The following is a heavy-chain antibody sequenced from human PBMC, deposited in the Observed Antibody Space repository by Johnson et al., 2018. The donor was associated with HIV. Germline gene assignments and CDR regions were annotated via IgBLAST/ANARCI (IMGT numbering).Heavy chain of an antibody. V-gene: IGHV3-23*04. CDR3: VCLRAWTFDI. J-gene: IGHJ3*02. CDR1: GFTFSSYA. CDR2: ISGSGGSI. D-gene: IGHD3-10*01. Sequence: VQLVESGGGVVQPGGSLRLSCAASGFTFSSYAMSWVRQAPGKGLEWVSAISGSGGSIYYADSVKGRFTISRDNAKNSLYLQMHSLRAEDTAVYYCVCLRAWTFDIWGQGTMVTVSS.